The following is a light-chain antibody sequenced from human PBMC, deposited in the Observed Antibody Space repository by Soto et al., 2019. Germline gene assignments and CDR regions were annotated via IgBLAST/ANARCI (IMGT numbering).Light chain of an antibody. CDR2: EVN. V-gene: IGLV2-8*01. Sequence: QSALTQPPSASGYPGQSVTISCTGTSSDIGAYNSVSWYQQLPGKAPKLMIYEVNKRPSGVPDRFSGSGSGNTASLTVSGLQAEDEADYYCSSYAGSNTVVFGGGTKLTVL. CDR1: SSDIGAYNS. CDR3: SSYAGSNTVV. J-gene: IGLJ2*01.